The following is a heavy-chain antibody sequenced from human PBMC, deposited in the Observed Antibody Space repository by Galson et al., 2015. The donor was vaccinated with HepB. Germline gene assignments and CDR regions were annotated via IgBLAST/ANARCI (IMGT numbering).Heavy chain of an antibody. CDR1: GFTFSSYG. CDR3: ARAQMSMMVGYFDY. J-gene: IGHJ4*02. V-gene: IGHV3-33*01. D-gene: IGHD3-22*01. CDR2: IWYEGSKE. Sequence: SLRLSCAASGFTFSSYGMHWVRQAPGKGLEWVAGIWYEGSKEYYVDSVKGRFTISRDNSENTMYLQMNSLRVEDTAMYYCARAQMSMMVGYFDYWGQGILVTVSS.